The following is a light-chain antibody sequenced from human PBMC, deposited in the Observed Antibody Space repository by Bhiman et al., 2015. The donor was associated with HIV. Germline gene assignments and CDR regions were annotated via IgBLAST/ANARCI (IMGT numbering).Light chain of an antibody. CDR3: AAWDDRLNGWV. CDR1: TSNVGSHP. V-gene: IGLV1-44*01. CDR2: RTY. J-gene: IGLJ3*02. Sequence: QSVVTQPPSASGTPGQTVTISCSGTTSNVGSHPVNWYRQFPGTAPKFLIFRTYQRPSGVPDRFSGSKSGTSASLAISGLQSEDEADYYCAAWDDRLNGWVFGGGTKLTVL.